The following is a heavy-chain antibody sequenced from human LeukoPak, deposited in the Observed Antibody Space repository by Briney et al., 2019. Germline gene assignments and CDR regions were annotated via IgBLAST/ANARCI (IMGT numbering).Heavy chain of an antibody. J-gene: IGHJ4*02. CDR2: IHPSTGNP. Sequence: ASVKVSCKASGYTFTNYAMNWVRQAPGQGLEWMGWIHPSTGNPAYAQGFTGRFVFSLDTSVSTTYMEISSLKAEDTTVYFCARAFQSLGGLSLPDYWGQGTLVTVSS. CDR1: GYTFTNYA. D-gene: IGHD3-16*02. V-gene: IGHV7-4-1*02. CDR3: ARAFQSLGGLSLPDY.